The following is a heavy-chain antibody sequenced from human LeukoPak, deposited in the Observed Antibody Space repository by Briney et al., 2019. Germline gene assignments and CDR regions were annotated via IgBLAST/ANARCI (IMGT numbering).Heavy chain of an antibody. CDR2: IYYSGST. D-gene: IGHD3-10*01. Sequence: SETLSLTCTVSGGPISRHYWSWIRHPPGKGLEWIGYIYYSGSTNYNPSLKSRVTISVDTSKNQFSLRLSSVTAADTAVYYCARSPWDSAMVRGVIGAFDTWGQGTMVTDSS. CDR3: ARSPWDSAMVRGVIGAFDT. V-gene: IGHV4-59*08. CDR1: GGPISRHY. J-gene: IGHJ3*02.